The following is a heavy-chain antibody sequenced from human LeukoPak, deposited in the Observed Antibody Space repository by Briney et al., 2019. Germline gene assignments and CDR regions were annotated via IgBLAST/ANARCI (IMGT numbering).Heavy chain of an antibody. V-gene: IGHV3-43*01. CDR1: GFTFDDYT. Sequence: GGSLRLSCAASGFTFDDYTMHWVRQVPGKDLEWVSLISWGGSSTYYADSVKGRFTISRDNNNNSLFLQMNSLRAEDTALYYCVKGRDGYNSGGLEGWGQGTLVTVSS. CDR3: VKGRDGYNSGGLEG. J-gene: IGHJ4*02. D-gene: IGHD5-24*01. CDR2: ISWGGSST.